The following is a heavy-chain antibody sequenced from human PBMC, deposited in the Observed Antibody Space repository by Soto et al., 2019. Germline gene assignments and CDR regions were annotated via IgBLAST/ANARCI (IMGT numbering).Heavy chain of an antibody. Sequence: PSETLSLTCAVDGGSFSGYYWSWIRQPPGKGLEWIGEINRSGSTNYNPSLKSRVTISVDTSKNQFSLKLSSVTAADTAVYYCARGYRTFIFVVAAFDYWGQGTLVTVSS. J-gene: IGHJ4*02. CDR2: INRSGST. V-gene: IGHV4-34*01. D-gene: IGHD2-15*01. CDR1: GGSFSGYY. CDR3: ARGYRTFIFVVAAFDY.